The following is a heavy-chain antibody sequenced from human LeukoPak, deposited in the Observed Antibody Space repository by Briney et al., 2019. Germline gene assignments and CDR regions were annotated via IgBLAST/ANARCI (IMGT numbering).Heavy chain of an antibody. V-gene: IGHV3-23*01. J-gene: IGHJ4*02. CDR1: GFTFSSYA. D-gene: IGHD5-24*01. CDR2: ISGSGGST. Sequence: PGGSLRLSCAASGFTFSSYAMSWVRQAPGKGLEWVSAISGSGGSTYYADSVKGRFTISRDNSKNTLYLQMNSLRAEDTAVYYCAKSPRWRIGYYFDYWGQGTLVTVSP. CDR3: AKSPRWRIGYYFDY.